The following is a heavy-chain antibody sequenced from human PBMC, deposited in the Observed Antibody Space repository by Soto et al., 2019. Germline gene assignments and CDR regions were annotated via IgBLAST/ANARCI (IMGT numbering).Heavy chain of an antibody. CDR2: IWYDGSNA. CDR3: ARDKGSSPVVSGISQYAYFDS. V-gene: IGHV3-33*01. CDR1: GFTFGLFG. D-gene: IGHD6-19*01. J-gene: IGHJ4*02. Sequence: QVQLVESGGGVVQPGRSLRLSCAASGFTFGLFGMHWVRQAPGKGLEWAAIIWYDGSNAYYADSVRGRFTISRNKSKNTKYQKRNCLKAEYTALYYYARDKGSSPVVSGISQYAYFDSWGQGTLVTVSS.